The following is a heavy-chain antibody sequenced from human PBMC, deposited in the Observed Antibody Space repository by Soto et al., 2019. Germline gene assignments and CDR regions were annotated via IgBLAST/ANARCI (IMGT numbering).Heavy chain of an antibody. D-gene: IGHD1-26*01. CDR2: IYYSGST. J-gene: IGHJ4*02. V-gene: IGHV4-30-4*01. CDR3: ARVLLVEVDMYNFDD. CDR1: GGSISSGDYY. Sequence: SETLSLTCTVSGGSISSGDYYWSWIRQPPGKGLEWIGYIYYSGSTDYNPSLKSRVTISLDTSKNQFSLKLSSVTAADTAVYYCARVLLVEVDMYNFDDWGQGSLGT.